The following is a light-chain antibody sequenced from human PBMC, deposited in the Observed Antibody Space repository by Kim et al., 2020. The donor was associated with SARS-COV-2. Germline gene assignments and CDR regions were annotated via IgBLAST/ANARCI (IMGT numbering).Light chain of an antibody. Sequence: GKTVRITCQGDSLRSYYASWYQQKPGQAPVLVIYGKNNRPSGIPDRFSGSSSGNTASLTITGAQAEDEADYYCNSRDSSGNPHVVFGGGTQLTVL. J-gene: IGLJ2*01. V-gene: IGLV3-19*01. CDR1: SLRSYY. CDR3: NSRDSSGNPHVV. CDR2: GKN.